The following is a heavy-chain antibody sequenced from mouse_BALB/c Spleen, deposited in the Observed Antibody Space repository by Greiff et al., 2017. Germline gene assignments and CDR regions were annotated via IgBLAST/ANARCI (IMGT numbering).Heavy chain of an antibody. CDR1: GYTFTDYV. CDR3: NYYYGSSYFDY. D-gene: IGHD1-1*01. V-gene: IGHV1-83*01. J-gene: IGHJ2*01. Sequence: VQLQQSGPELVKPGASVKMSCKASGYTFTDYVISWVKQRTGQGLEWIGEIYPGSGSTYYNEKFQGKATMTADTSSNTAYLQLSSLTSEDTAVYYCNYYYGSSYFDYWGQGTTLTVSS. CDR2: IYPGSGST.